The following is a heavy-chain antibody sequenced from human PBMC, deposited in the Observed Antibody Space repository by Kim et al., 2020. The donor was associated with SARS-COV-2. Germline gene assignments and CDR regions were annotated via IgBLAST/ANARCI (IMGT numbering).Heavy chain of an antibody. Sequence: ASVKVSCKASGYTFTSYGISWVRQAPGQGLEWMGWISAYNGNTNYAQKLQGRVTMTTDTSTSTAYMELRSLRSDDTAVYYCAREGYYDFWSGYYTQGPPLGYYGMDVWGQGTTVTVSS. CDR3: AREGYYDFWSGYYTQGPPLGYYGMDV. CDR2: ISAYNGNT. CDR1: GYTFTSYG. J-gene: IGHJ6*02. V-gene: IGHV1-18*01. D-gene: IGHD3-3*01.